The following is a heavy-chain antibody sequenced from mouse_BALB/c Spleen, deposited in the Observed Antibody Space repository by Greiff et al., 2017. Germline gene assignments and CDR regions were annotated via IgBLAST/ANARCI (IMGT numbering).Heavy chain of an antibody. Sequence: VKLVESGPGLVAPSQSLSITCTVSGFSLTSYGVHWVRQPPGKGLEWLGVIWAGGSTNYNSALMSRLSISKDNSKSQVFLKMNSLQTDDTAMYYCARGISWYFDYWGQGTTLTVSS. J-gene: IGHJ2*01. D-gene: IGHD3-1*01. CDR3: ARGISWYFDY. CDR2: IWAGGST. CDR1: GFSLTSYG. V-gene: IGHV2-9*02.